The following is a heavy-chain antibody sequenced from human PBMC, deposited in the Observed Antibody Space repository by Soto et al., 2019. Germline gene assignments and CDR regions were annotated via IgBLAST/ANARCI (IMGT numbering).Heavy chain of an antibody. CDR2: INAGNGNT. D-gene: IGHD2-2*01. CDR1: GYTFTSYA. CDR3: ARDIACSSTSCYDFGGWFDP. Sequence: QVQLVQSGAEVKKPGASVKVSCKASGYTFTSYAMHWVRQAPGQRLEWMGWINAGNGNTKYSQKFQGRVTITRDTSASTAYMELSSLRSDDTAVYYWARDIACSSTSCYDFGGWFDPWGQGTLVTVSS. V-gene: IGHV1-3*01. J-gene: IGHJ5*02.